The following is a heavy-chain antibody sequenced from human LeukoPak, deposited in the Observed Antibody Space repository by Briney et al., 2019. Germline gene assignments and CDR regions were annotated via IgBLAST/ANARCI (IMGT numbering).Heavy chain of an antibody. D-gene: IGHD5-24*01. CDR1: GYTFTSYY. Sequence: ASVKVSCKASGYTFTSYYMHWVRQAPGQGLEWMGIINPSGGSTSYAQKFQGRVTMTRDMSTSTVYMELSSLRAEDTALYYCAKDIGWLEYYFDYWGQGTLVTVSS. V-gene: IGHV1-46*01. CDR3: AKDIGWLEYYFDY. J-gene: IGHJ4*02. CDR2: INPSGGST.